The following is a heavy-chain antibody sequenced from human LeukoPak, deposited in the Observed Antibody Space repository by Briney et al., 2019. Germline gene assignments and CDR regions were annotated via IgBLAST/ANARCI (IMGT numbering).Heavy chain of an antibody. J-gene: IGHJ5*02. Sequence: GGSLRLSCAASGFPFNYYGMHWVRQAPGKGLEWVAFIRYDGNDKFYVESVKGRFSISRDTSRNTLYLQMNSLRAEDTAIYYCAKDLMRDRWFGESWGQGTLVTVSS. CDR2: IRYDGNDK. V-gene: IGHV3-30*02. D-gene: IGHD3-10*01. CDR1: GFPFNYYG. CDR3: AKDLMRDRWFGES.